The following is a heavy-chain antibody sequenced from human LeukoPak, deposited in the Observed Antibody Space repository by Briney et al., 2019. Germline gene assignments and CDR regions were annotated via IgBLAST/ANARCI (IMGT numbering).Heavy chain of an antibody. CDR1: GFTFSSYS. D-gene: IGHD5-18*01. V-gene: IGHV3-21*01. Sequence: GGSLRLSCAASGFTFSSYSMNWVRQAPGKGLEWVSSISSSSSYIYYADSVKGRFTISRDNAKNSLYLQMNSLRAEDTAVYYCARDMGGYSYGYDYWGQGTLATVSS. CDR3: ARDMGGYSYGYDY. J-gene: IGHJ4*02. CDR2: ISSSSSYI.